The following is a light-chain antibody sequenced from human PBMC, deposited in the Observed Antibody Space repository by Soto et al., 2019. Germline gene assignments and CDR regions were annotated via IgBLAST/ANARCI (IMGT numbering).Light chain of an antibody. V-gene: IGLV2-8*01. CDR1: SSDVGGYDY. CDR3: SSYAGSNNLGV. J-gene: IGLJ2*01. Sequence: QSVLTQPPSASGSPGQSVTISCTGTSSDVGGYDYVSWYQQHPGKAPKLVIYEVIKRPSGAPDRFSGSKSGNTASLTVSGLQAEDEADYYCSSYAGSNNLGVFGGGTKLTVL. CDR2: EVI.